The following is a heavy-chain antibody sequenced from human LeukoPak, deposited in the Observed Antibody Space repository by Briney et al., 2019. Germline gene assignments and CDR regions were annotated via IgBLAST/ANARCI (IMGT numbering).Heavy chain of an antibody. Sequence: PSETLSLTCAVYGGSFSGYYWSWIRQPPGKGLEWIGEINHSGSTNYNPSLKSRVTISVDTSKNQFSLKLSSVTAADTAVYYCARGPYCGGDCYSSSSYYYYMDVWGKGTTVTVSS. J-gene: IGHJ6*03. V-gene: IGHV4-34*01. D-gene: IGHD2-21*02. CDR2: INHSGST. CDR3: ARGPYCGGDCYSSSSYYYYMDV. CDR1: GGSFSGYY.